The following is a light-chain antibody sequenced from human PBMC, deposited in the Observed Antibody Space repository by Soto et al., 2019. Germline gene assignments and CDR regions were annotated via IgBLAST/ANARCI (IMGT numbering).Light chain of an antibody. CDR1: QSVSSSY. V-gene: IGKV3-20*01. Sequence: EIVLTQSPGTLSLSPGERATLSCRASQSVSSSYLAWYQQKPGQAPRLLIYVASSRATGIPDRFSGSGSGTDFTRTSSRLEPEDFGVYYCQQYGSSPPAWTFGQGTKVEIK. CDR3: QQYGSSPPAWT. CDR2: VAS. J-gene: IGKJ1*01.